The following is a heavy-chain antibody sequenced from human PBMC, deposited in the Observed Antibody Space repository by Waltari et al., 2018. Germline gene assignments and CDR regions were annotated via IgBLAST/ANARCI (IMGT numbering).Heavy chain of an antibody. D-gene: IGHD3-10*01. CDR3: VRQRVASDYGFDV. CDR2: IKQGGSVK. CDR1: GFNFRDFW. J-gene: IGHJ3*01. V-gene: IGHV3-7*01. Sequence: EQLVESGGGLVQPGGSLRLSCAASGFNFRDFWMSWVRTAPGKGLEWVATIKQGGSVKLYVDSVEGRLTVSRDNAKNSLYLEVNSLRAEDTALYYCVRQRVASDYGFDVWGQGTMVTVSS.